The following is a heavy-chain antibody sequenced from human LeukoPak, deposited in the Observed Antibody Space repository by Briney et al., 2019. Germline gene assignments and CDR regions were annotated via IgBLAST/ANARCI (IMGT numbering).Heavy chain of an antibody. V-gene: IGHV3-53*01. CDR3: ARAYSTWLFDH. J-gene: IGHJ4*02. D-gene: IGHD3-22*01. CDR1: GFTVNRKY. Sequence: PGGSLRLSCADSGFTVNRKYMNWVRQAPGKGLEWVSVISSGYSTDYADSVKGRFTVSRDNSKSTLYLQMNSLRAEDTAVYYCARAYSTWLFDHWGQGTLVTVSS. CDR2: ISSGYST.